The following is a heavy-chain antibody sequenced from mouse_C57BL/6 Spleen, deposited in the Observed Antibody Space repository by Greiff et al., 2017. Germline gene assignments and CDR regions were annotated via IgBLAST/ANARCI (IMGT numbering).Heavy chain of an antibody. D-gene: IGHD1-1*01. V-gene: IGHV5-16*01. Sequence: EVKLLESEGGLVQPGSSMKLSCTASGFTFSDYYMAWVRQVPEKGLEWVANINYDGSSTYYLDYLKSRFIISRDNAKNILYLQMSRLKSEDTATYYCARDRYYYGSSSYWYFDVWGTGTTVTVSS. CDR1: GFTFSDYY. J-gene: IGHJ1*03. CDR3: ARDRYYYGSSSYWYFDV. CDR2: INYDGSST.